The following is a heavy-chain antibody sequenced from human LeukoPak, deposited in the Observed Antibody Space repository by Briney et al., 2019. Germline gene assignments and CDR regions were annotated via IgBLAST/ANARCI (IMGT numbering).Heavy chain of an antibody. CDR2: ISSSSTYI. V-gene: IGHV3-21*01. D-gene: IGHD5-12*01. CDR1: GFTFSSYA. CDR3: AREGYSAYGLDY. J-gene: IGHJ4*02. Sequence: GGSLRLSCAASGFTFSSYAMSWVRQAPGEGLEWVSSISSSSTYISYADSVKGRFTISRDNAKNPLDLQMDSLRVEDTAVYYCAREGYSAYGLDYWGQGTLVTVSS.